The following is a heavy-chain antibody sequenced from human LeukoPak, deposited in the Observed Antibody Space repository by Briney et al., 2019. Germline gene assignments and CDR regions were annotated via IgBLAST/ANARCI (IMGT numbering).Heavy chain of an antibody. D-gene: IGHD3-22*01. V-gene: IGHV3-49*03. CDR3: SRVPIRTVTLVIVVRGYDVFDI. CDR1: GFTSGDYA. J-gene: IGHJ3*02. Sequence: GQSLRLSCTASGFTSGDYAMTWFRQAPGKGLERVGFIRSRAYGGTAEIAASVKGRFTISRDDSKNAAYLQMNSLTAEDTAVYFCSRVPIRTVTLVIVVRGYDVFDIWGPGTKVAVSS. CDR2: IRSRAYGGTA.